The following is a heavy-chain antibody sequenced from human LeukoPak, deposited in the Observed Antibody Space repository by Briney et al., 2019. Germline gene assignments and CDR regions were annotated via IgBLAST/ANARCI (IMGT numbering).Heavy chain of an antibody. CDR1: GGTFSSYA. CDR2: IIPIFGTA. Sequence: SVKVSCKASGGTFSSYAISWERQAPGQGLEWMGGIIPIFGTANYAQKFQGRVTITADESTSAAYMELGSLRAEDTAVYYCAKQISGIAAAGTVFDYWGQGTLVTVSS. D-gene: IGHD6-13*01. CDR3: AKQISGIAAAGTVFDY. J-gene: IGHJ4*02. V-gene: IGHV1-69*01.